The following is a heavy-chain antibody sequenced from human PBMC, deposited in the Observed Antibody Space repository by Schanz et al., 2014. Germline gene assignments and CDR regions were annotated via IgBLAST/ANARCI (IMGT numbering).Heavy chain of an antibody. Sequence: QVQLVESGGGVVQPGRSLRLSCAASGFTFSSYGMHWVRQAPGKGLEWVAAMSYDGRNKYYADSVKGRFTISRDNSKNTLYLQMNSLRTEDTAVYYCASPSGYSDYGTYFDFWGQGTLVTVSS. D-gene: IGHD5-12*01. CDR1: GFTFSSYG. V-gene: IGHV3-30*19. CDR3: ASPSGYSDYGTYFDF. J-gene: IGHJ4*02. CDR2: MSYDGRNK.